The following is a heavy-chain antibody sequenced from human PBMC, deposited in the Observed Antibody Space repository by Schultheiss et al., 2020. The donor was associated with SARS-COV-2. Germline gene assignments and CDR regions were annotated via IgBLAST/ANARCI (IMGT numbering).Heavy chain of an antibody. V-gene: IGHV3-30*04. Sequence: GESLKISCAASGFTFSSYAMHCVRQAPGKGLEWVAVISYDGSNKYYADSVKGRFTISRDNSKNTLYLQMNSLRAEDTAVYYCAKVRRDGYNGLNDYWGQGTLVTVSS. CDR2: ISYDGSNK. CDR3: AKVRRDGYNGLNDY. D-gene: IGHD5-24*01. J-gene: IGHJ4*02. CDR1: GFTFSSYA.